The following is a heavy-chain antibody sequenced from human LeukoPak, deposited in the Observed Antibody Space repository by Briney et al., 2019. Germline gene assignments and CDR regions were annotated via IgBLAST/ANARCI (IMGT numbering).Heavy chain of an antibody. CDR1: GFTFSTSW. D-gene: IGHD3-22*01. CDR2: INSDGKST. CDR3: VRDMGYYDKV. J-gene: IGHJ4*02. V-gene: IGHV3-74*01. Sequence: GGSQRLSCAASGFTFSTSWMHWVRQAPGKGLVWVSRINSDGKSTNYADSVKGRFTISRDNAKNTLYLQMNSLRTEDTAVYYCVRDMGYYDKVWGQGTLVTVSS.